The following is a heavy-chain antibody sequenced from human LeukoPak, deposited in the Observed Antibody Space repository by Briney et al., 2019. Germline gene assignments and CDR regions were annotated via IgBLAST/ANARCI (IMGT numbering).Heavy chain of an antibody. V-gene: IGHV4-30-2*01. D-gene: IGHD5-18*01. J-gene: IGHJ4*02. CDR2: IYLSGST. CDR1: GGSISSGGYS. Sequence: PSETLSLTCAVSGGSISSGGYSWSWIRQPPGKGLEWIGYIYLSGSTYYNPSLKSRVTISVDRSKNQFSLKLSSVTAADTAVYYCARGYSYDFDYWGQGTLVTVAS. CDR3: ARGYSYDFDY.